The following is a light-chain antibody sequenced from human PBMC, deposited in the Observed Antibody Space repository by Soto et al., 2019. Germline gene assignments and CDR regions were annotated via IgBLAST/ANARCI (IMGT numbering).Light chain of an antibody. J-gene: IGLJ1*01. Sequence: QSALTQPASVSGSPGQSITISCTGTSSDVGGYNYVSWYQQHPGKAPKLMIYDVSNRPSGVSNRFSGSKSGNTASLTISGLQAEEEADYYCSSYTGSSTVWVFGAGTKVTVL. CDR1: SSDVGGYNY. V-gene: IGLV2-14*01. CDR3: SSYTGSSTVWV. CDR2: DVS.